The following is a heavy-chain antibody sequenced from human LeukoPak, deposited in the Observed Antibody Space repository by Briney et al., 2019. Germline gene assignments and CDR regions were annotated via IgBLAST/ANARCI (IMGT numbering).Heavy chain of an antibody. CDR3: ARFEWELHFDY. CDR2: IKQDGSEK. Sequence: GGSLRLSCAASGFTFSSYWMSWVRQAPGKGLEWVANIKQDGSEKYYVDSVKGRFTISRDNAKNSLYLQMSSLRAEDTAVYYRARFEWELHFDYWGQGTLVTVSS. D-gene: IGHD1-26*01. CDR1: GFTFSSYW. V-gene: IGHV3-7*01. J-gene: IGHJ4*02.